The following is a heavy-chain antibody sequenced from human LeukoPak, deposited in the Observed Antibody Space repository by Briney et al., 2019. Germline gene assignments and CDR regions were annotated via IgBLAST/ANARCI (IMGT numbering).Heavy chain of an antibody. V-gene: IGHV3-7*01. D-gene: IGHD6-13*01. CDR1: GFTFSSYW. CDR3: ARDSSSWYFDY. CDR2: IRQDGSEK. Sequence: GGSLRLSCAASGFTFSSYWMSWVRQAPGKGLEWVANIRQDGSEKYYVDSVKGRFTISRDNAKNSLYLQMNSLRAEDTAVYYCARDSSSWYFDYWGQGTLVTVSS. J-gene: IGHJ4*02.